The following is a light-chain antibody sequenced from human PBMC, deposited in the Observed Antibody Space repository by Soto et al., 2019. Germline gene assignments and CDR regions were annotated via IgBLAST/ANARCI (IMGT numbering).Light chain of an antibody. CDR2: GAS. J-gene: IGKJ3*01. V-gene: IGKV3-20*01. CDR3: QQYGSSPPFT. CDR1: QSVSSNF. Sequence: EIVLTQSPGILSLSPGERATLSCRASQSVSSNFLAWYQQKPGQAPRLLMYGASNRATGFPDRFSGSGSETEFTLTINSLEPEDFAVYYCQQYGSSPPFTFGPGTKVDIK.